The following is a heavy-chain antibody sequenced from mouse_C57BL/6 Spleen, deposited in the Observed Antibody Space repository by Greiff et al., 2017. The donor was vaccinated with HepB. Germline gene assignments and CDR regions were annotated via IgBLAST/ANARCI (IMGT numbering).Heavy chain of an antibody. J-gene: IGHJ1*03. D-gene: IGHD1-1*01. V-gene: IGHV5-16*01. CDR2: INYDGSST. Sequence: EVKLVESEGGLVQPGSSMKLSCTASGFTFSDYYMAWVRQVPEKGLEWVANINYDGSSTYYLDSLKSRFIISRDNAKNILYLQMSSLKSEDTATYYCARLLQPYFDVWGTGTTVTVSS. CDR1: GFTFSDYY. CDR3: ARLLQPYFDV.